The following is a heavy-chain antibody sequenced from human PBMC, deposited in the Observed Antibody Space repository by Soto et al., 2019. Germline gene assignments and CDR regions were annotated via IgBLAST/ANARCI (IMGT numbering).Heavy chain of an antibody. CDR1: GGSISSGGYS. CDR2: IYHSGST. Sequence: QLQLQESGSGLVKPSQTLSLTCAVSGGSISSGGYSWSWIRQPPGKGLEWIGYIYHSGSTYYNPSLXRXXTTSVARSKNRCSLKLSSVTAADTAVYYCARVPDRWGPGTLVTVSS. D-gene: IGHD2-2*01. CDR3: ARVPDR. J-gene: IGHJ5*02. V-gene: IGHV4-30-2*01.